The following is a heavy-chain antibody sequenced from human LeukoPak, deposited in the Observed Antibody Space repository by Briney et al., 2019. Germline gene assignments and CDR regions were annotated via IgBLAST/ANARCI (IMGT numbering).Heavy chain of an antibody. CDR3: ARLRSTYWYFDL. D-gene: IGHD1-26*01. CDR2: IYHSGST. Sequence: PSETLSLTCAVSGGSISSSNWWSWVRQPPGKGLEWIGEIYHSGSTNYNPSLKSRVTISVDKSKNQFSLKLSSVTAADTAVYFCARLRSTYWYFDLWGRGTLVTVSS. V-gene: IGHV4-4*02. CDR1: GGSISSSNW. J-gene: IGHJ2*01.